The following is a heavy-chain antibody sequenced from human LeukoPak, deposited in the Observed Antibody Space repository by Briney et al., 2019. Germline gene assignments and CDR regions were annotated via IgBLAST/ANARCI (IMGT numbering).Heavy chain of an antibody. V-gene: IGHV3-30*18. Sequence: PGRSLRLSCAASGFTFSSYGMHWVRQAPGKGLEWVAVISYDGSNKYYADSVKGRFTISRDNSKNTLYLQMSSLRAEDTAVYYCAKDSRGYSYGYGGDYWGQGTLVTVSS. CDR1: GFTFSSYG. J-gene: IGHJ4*02. CDR2: ISYDGSNK. CDR3: AKDSRGYSYGYGGDY. D-gene: IGHD5-18*01.